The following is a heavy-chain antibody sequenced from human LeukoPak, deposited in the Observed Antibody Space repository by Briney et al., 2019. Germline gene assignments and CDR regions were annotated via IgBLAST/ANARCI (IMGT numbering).Heavy chain of an antibody. CDR2: ISSSGSTI. D-gene: IGHD2-8*01. J-gene: IGHJ6*03. CDR1: GFTFSSYE. Sequence: GGSLRLSCAASGFTFSSYEMNWVRQAPGKGLEWVSYISSSGSTIYYADSVKGRFTISRDNAKNSLYLQMNSLRAEDTAVYYCATNGGRDYYYYYMDVWGKGTTVTISS. V-gene: IGHV3-48*03. CDR3: ATNGGRDYYYYYMDV.